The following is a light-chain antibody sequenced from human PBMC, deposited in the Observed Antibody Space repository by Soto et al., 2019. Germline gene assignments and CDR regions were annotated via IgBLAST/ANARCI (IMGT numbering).Light chain of an antibody. Sequence: DIVMSQSPLSLPVTPGEPASISCRSSQSLLYSNGYNYLDWYLKKTGQSPQLLIYLGSNRASGVPDRVSGSGSGTDFTLKSSKVEAEDVGVYNCMHDRHAPLSFGGGTKLDIK. CDR2: LGS. J-gene: IGKJ4*01. CDR1: QSLLYSNGYNY. V-gene: IGKV2-28*01. CDR3: MHDRHAPLS.